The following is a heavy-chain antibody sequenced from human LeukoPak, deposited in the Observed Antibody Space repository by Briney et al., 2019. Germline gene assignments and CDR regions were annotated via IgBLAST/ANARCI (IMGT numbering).Heavy chain of an antibody. J-gene: IGHJ5*02. V-gene: IGHV3-23*01. D-gene: IGHD1-26*01. CDR1: FTXXNSG. Sequence: FTXXNSGMSWVRQAPGKGLEWVSSISGSAGRTYYAESVKGRFTISGDNSKNTVYLQMNSLRAEDTAVYYCAXDVWELRTGXDPWGQGTXVTVSS. CDR2: ISGSAGRT. CDR3: AXDVWELRTGXDP.